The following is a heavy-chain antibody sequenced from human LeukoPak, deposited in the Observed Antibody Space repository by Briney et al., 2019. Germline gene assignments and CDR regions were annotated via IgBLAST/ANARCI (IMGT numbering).Heavy chain of an antibody. V-gene: IGHV4-59*08. CDR1: GGSISSYY. Sequence: SETLSLTCTVSGGSISSYYWSWSRQPPGKGLEWIGYIYYSGSTNYNPSLKSRVTISVDTSKNQFSLRLSSVTAADTAVYYCARPYSSGWYGVSHIWGQRTVVTVSS. CDR2: IYYSGST. D-gene: IGHD6-19*01. J-gene: IGHJ3*02. CDR3: ARPYSSGWYGVSHI.